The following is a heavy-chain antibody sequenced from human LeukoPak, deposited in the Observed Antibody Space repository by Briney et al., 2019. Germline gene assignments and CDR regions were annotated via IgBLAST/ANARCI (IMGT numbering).Heavy chain of an antibody. CDR1: GYSFTSYW. CDR2: IYPGDSDT. CDR3: ARGLRYFDWLSNRNWFDP. D-gene: IGHD3-9*01. Sequence: GESLKISCKGSGYSFTSYWIGWVRQMPGKGLEWMGIIYPGDSDTRYSPSFQGQVTISADKSISTAYLQWSSLKASDTAMYYCARGLRYFDWLSNRNWFDPWGQGTLVTVSS. V-gene: IGHV5-51*01. J-gene: IGHJ5*02.